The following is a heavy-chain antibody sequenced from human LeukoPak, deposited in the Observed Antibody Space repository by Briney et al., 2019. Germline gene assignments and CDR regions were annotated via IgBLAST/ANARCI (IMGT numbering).Heavy chain of an antibody. CDR1: GFTFSSYG. V-gene: IGHV3-30*02. CDR3: ARNRSAVIWFDP. J-gene: IGHJ5*02. Sequence: GGSLRLSCAASGFTFSSYGMHWVRQAPGKGLERVAFIRYDGSNKYYADSVKGRFTISRDNSKNTLYLQMNSLRAEDTAVYYCARNRSAVIWFDPWGQGTLVTVSS. D-gene: IGHD1-14*01. CDR2: IRYDGSNK.